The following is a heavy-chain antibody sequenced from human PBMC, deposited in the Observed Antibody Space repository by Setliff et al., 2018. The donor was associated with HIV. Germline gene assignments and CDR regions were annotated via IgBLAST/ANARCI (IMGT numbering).Heavy chain of an antibody. J-gene: IGHJ6*03. V-gene: IGHV1-69*13. CDR1: GGTFSSYP. CDR2: IIPIFGTT. D-gene: IGHD3-22*01. Sequence: SVQVSCKASGGTFSSYPISWVRQAPGQRLEWMGGIIPIFGTTHYAQKFQGRVTVTADESTSTAYMQLSSLRSDDTAVYYCARGRNYDSSGYGDYYYYMDVWGKGTTVTVSS. CDR3: ARGRNYDSSGYGDYYYYMDV.